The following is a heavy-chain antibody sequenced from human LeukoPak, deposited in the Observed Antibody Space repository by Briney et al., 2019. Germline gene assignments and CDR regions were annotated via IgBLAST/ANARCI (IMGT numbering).Heavy chain of an antibody. CDR1: GGTFSSYA. J-gene: IGHJ6*02. CDR3: ARERMAWISPTRDHYYYYGMDV. Sequence: SVKVSCKASGGTFSSYAISWVRQAPGQGLEWMGRIIPILGIANYAQKFQGRVTITADKSTSTAYMELSSLRSEDTAVYYCARERMAWISPTRDHYYYYGMDVWGQGTTVTVSS. V-gene: IGHV1-69*04. CDR2: IIPILGIA. D-gene: IGHD5-12*01.